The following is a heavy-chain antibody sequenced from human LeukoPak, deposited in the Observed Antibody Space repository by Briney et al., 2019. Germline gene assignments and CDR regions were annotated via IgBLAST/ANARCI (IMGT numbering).Heavy chain of an antibody. Sequence: GGSLRLSCAASGFTFSSYSMNWVRQAPGKGPEWVSSISSSSSYIYYADSVKGRFTISRDNAKSSLYLQMNSLRAEDTALYYCAKGGGWLQSAYYFDYWGQGTLVTVSS. CDR2: ISSSSSYI. CDR3: AKGGGWLQSAYYFDY. J-gene: IGHJ4*02. CDR1: GFTFSSYS. D-gene: IGHD5-24*01. V-gene: IGHV3-21*04.